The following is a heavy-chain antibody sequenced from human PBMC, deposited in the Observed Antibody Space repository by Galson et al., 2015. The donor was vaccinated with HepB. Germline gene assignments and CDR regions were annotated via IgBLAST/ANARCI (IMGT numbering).Heavy chain of an antibody. V-gene: IGHV3-15*01. CDR2: IRTKTDGGTT. Sequence: SLRLSCAASGFTFNNAWMNWVRQAPGRGLEWVGRIRTKTDGGTTDYTAPVKGRFTISRDDSKNTLYLQMTSLKTEDTAVYSCTAQKLGRGAFDIWGQGTMVTVSS. D-gene: IGHD7-27*01. J-gene: IGHJ3*02. CDR1: GFTFNNAW. CDR3: TAQKLGRGAFDI.